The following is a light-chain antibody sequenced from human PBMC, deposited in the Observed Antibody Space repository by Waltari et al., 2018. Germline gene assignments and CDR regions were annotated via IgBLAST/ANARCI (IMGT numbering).Light chain of an antibody. Sequence: EIVLTQSPATLSLSPGDSATLSCGASQTVSSNYLAWYQQKPGLAPRLLIPEASIRATGIPDRFSGSGSGTDFTLTISRLQPEDFAVYFCQQYGSSPLTFGGGTKVEMK. V-gene: IGKV3D-20*01. CDR2: EAS. J-gene: IGKJ4*01. CDR3: QQYGSSPLT. CDR1: QTVSSNY.